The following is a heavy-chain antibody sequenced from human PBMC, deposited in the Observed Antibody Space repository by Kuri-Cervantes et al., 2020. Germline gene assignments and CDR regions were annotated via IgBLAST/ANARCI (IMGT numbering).Heavy chain of an antibody. CDR1: GFSLRNARMG. CDR3: AHRIYDFWSGYSYYFDY. CDR2: IYWNDDK. Sequence: SGPTLVKPTETLTLTCTVSGFSLRNARMGVSWIRQPPGKALEWLALIYWNDDKRYSPPLKSRLTITKDTSKNQVVLTMTNMDPVDTATYYCAHRIYDFWSGYSYYFDYWGQGTLVTVSS. V-gene: IGHV2-5*01. D-gene: IGHD3-3*01. J-gene: IGHJ4*02.